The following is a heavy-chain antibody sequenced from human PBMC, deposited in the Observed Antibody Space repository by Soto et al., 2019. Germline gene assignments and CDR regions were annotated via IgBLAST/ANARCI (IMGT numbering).Heavy chain of an antibody. CDR1: GFTFTSSA. D-gene: IGHD2-8*01. Sequence: SVKVSCKASGFTFTSSAMQWVRQARGQRLEWIGWIVVGSGNTNYAQKFQERVTITRDMSTSTAYMELSSLRSEDTAVYYCAADTCTNGVCYDAFDIWGQGTMVTVSS. CDR2: IVVGSGNT. V-gene: IGHV1-58*02. CDR3: AADTCTNGVCYDAFDI. J-gene: IGHJ3*02.